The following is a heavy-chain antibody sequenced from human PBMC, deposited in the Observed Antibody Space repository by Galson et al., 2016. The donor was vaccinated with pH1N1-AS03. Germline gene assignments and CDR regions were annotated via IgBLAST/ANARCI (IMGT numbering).Heavy chain of an antibody. Sequence: SVKVSCKASGYTFSNFGMSWVRQAPGQGLEWMGWISPQNGNTQYAQRLEGRVTMTTDTSTSTAYMELWSLTYDDTAVYYCARAAPFDPWGQGILVTVSS. CDR1: GYTFSNFG. D-gene: IGHD2-15*01. J-gene: IGHJ5*02. CDR2: ISPQNGNT. V-gene: IGHV1-18*04. CDR3: ARAAPFDP.